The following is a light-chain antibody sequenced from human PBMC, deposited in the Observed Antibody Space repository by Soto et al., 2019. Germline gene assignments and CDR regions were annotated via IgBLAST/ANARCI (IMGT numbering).Light chain of an antibody. J-gene: IGKJ1*01. V-gene: IGKV3-20*01. Sequence: EIVLTQSPGTLSLSPGERATLSCRASQNVRDSYLAWYQQKPGQAPSLLLYDTSTRATGVPDRFSGSGSGTDFALTISRVEPEDFALYFCQQYGSSPGTVGQGTKVDTK. CDR3: QQYGSSPGT. CDR1: QNVRDSY. CDR2: DTS.